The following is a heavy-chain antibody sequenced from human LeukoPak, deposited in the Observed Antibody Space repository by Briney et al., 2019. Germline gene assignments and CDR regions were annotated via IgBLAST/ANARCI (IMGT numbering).Heavy chain of an antibody. D-gene: IGHD2/OR15-2a*01. CDR3: VSFYETY. CDR2: INSDGRWT. V-gene: IGHV3-74*01. CDR1: GNYW. J-gene: IGHJ4*02. Sequence: GGSLRLSCAASGNYWMHWVRQAPGKGLVWVSHINSDGRWTSYADAAKGRFTISKDNAKSTVYLQMNSLRAEDTAVYYCVSFYETYWGRGTLVTVSS.